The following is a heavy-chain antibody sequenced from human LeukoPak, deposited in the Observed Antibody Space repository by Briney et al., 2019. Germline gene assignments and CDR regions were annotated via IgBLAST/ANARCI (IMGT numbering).Heavy chain of an antibody. D-gene: IGHD6-13*01. CDR2: MNPNSGGT. Sequence: GASVKVSCKASGYTLTGYYMHWVRQAPGQGLEWMGWMNPNSGGTKYAQKFQGRVTMTRDTSISTAYMELSRLRSDDTAVYYCAREVFDAEYSSSLDAFDIWGQGAMVTVSS. J-gene: IGHJ3*02. CDR1: GYTLTGYY. V-gene: IGHV1-2*02. CDR3: AREVFDAEYSSSLDAFDI.